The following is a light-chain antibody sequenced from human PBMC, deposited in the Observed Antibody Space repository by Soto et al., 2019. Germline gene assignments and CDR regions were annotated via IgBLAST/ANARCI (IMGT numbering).Light chain of an antibody. CDR3: QQRSNWPST. J-gene: IGKJ4*01. CDR1: QTVSGY. CDR2: DAS. Sequence: EIVVTQSPATLSLSPGNRATLSCRGRQTVSGYLAWYQQKPGQAPRLLIYDASNRATGIPARFSGSGSGTDFTLTITSLEPEAFAVYYCQQRSNWPSTFGGGTKVEI. V-gene: IGKV3-11*01.